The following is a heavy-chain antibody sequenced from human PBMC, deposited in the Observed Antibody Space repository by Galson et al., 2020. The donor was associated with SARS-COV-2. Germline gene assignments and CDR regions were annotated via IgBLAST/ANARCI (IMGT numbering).Heavy chain of an antibody. Sequence: SETLSLTCAVSGYSINSDLSWAWIRQPPGKGLEWIGSIQHSGNTYQNPSLKSRVTIPLDTSKNQLSLNLSSVTAADPAVYYCARPSSSGYWSIWYFDLWGRGTLVTVSS. D-gene: IGHD3-22*01. CDR3: ARPSSSGYWSIWYFDL. CDR1: GYSINSDLS. CDR2: IQHSGNT. J-gene: IGHJ2*01. V-gene: IGHV4-38-2*01.